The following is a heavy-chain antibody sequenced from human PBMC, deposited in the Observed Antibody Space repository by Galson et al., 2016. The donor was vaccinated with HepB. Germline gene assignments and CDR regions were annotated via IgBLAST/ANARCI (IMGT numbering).Heavy chain of an antibody. CDR2: ISTDGRTA. CDR1: GFTFSSYW. Sequence: SLRLSCAASGFTFSSYWMHWVRQAPGKGLVWVSRISTDGRTANQADSVKGRFTISRENARNTVYLQMNSLRAEDTAVYYCAKAYGSGSSFYYYYGMDVWGQGTTVTVSS. J-gene: IGHJ6*02. D-gene: IGHD3-10*01. CDR3: AKAYGSGSSFYYYYGMDV. V-gene: IGHV3-74*01.